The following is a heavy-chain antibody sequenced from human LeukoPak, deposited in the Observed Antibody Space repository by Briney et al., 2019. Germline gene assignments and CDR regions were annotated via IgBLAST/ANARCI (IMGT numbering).Heavy chain of an antibody. CDR3: ARHYYDSSGYLRAFDY. J-gene: IGHJ4*02. CDR2: IYYSGST. V-gene: IGHV4-61*05. Sequence: PSETLSLTCTVSGGSISSSSHYWGWIRQPPGKGLEWIGYIYYSGSTNYKPSLKSRVTMSVDTSKNQFSLNLSSVTTADTAVYYCARHYYDSSGYLRAFDYWGRGTLVTVSS. CDR1: GGSISSSSHY. D-gene: IGHD3-22*01.